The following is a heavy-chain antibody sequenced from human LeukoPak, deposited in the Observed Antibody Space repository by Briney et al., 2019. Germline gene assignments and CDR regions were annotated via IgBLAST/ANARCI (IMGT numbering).Heavy chain of an antibody. CDR2: IYYSGST. V-gene: IGHV4-59*01. J-gene: IGHJ3*02. Sequence: SETLSLTCTVSGGSISSYYWSWIRQPPGKGLEWIGYIYYSGSTNYNPSLKSRVTISVDTSKNQFSLKLSSVTAADTAVYYCARAPQYSSAANDAFDIWGQGTMVTVSS. CDR3: ARAPQYSSAANDAFDI. CDR1: GGSISSYY. D-gene: IGHD6-19*01.